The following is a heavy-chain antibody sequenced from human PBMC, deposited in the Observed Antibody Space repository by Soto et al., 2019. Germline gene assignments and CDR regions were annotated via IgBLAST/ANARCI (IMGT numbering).Heavy chain of an antibody. D-gene: IGHD4-4*01. CDR1: GFTFSSYG. Sequence: QVQLVESGGGVVQPGRSLRLSCAASGFTFSSYGMHWVRQAPGKGLEWVAVIWYDGSNKYYADSVKGRFTISRDNSKNTLYLQMNSLRAEDTAVYYCARALMTTGFDPWGQETLVTVSS. CDR3: ARALMTTGFDP. V-gene: IGHV3-33*01. J-gene: IGHJ5*02. CDR2: IWYDGSNK.